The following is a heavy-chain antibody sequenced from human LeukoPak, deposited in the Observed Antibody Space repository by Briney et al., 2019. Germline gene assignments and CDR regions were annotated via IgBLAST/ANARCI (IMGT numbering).Heavy chain of an antibody. Sequence: ASVKVSFQASGYPFTGYYMHWVRPAPGQGLEWMGWINPNSGGTNYTQKFQGRVTMTRDTSISTAYMELSRLRSDDTAVYYCARSTRSHYYGSGSYNYGMDVWGQGATVTVSS. D-gene: IGHD3-10*01. CDR3: ARSTRSHYYGSGSYNYGMDV. CDR1: GYPFTGYY. V-gene: IGHV1-2*02. CDR2: INPNSGGT. J-gene: IGHJ6*02.